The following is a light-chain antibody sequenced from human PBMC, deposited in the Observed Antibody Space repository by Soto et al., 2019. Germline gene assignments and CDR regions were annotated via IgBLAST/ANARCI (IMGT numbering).Light chain of an antibody. Sequence: QSALTQPASVSGSPGQSITISCTGTSSDVGGYNYVSWYQQHPGKAPKLMIYEVSNRPSGVFNRFSCSKSGNTASLTISGLPAEDEADYYCSSYTSSSTLYVFGTGTKLTVL. CDR3: SSYTSSSTLYV. V-gene: IGLV2-14*01. CDR1: SSDVGGYNY. J-gene: IGLJ1*01. CDR2: EVS.